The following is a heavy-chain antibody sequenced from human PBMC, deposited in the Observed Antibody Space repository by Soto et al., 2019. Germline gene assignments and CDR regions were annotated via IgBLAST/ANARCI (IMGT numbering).Heavy chain of an antibody. D-gene: IGHD3-10*01. CDR3: AKGRGGSGSLTPRVDF. Sequence: GGSLRLSCAASGFTFNNYAMTWVRQAPGKGLEWVSAISGGGDTTSYADSVKGRFTVSRDGSKNTLYLQMSSLRAEDTALYYCAKGRGGSGSLTPRVDFWGQGTLVTASS. CDR1: GFTFNNYA. J-gene: IGHJ4*02. CDR2: ISGGGDTT. V-gene: IGHV3-23*01.